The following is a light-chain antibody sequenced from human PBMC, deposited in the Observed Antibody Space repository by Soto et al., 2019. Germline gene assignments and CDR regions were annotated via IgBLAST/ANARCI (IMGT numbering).Light chain of an antibody. CDR3: QQLKSYQPT. CDR2: VAS. V-gene: IGKV1-9*01. CDR1: QGISSY. J-gene: IGKJ3*01. Sequence: DIQLTQSPSFLSASVGDRVTITCRASQGISSYLAWYQQKPGKAPKLLIYVASTLQSGVQSRFSDSGRGTEFTLTISSLQPEDFATDYCQQLKSYQPTFGPVTKVDIK.